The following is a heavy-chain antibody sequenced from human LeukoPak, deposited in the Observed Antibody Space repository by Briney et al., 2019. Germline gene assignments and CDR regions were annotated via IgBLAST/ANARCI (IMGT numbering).Heavy chain of an antibody. CDR2: IIPIFGTA. Sequence: SVKVSCKASGGIFSSYATSWVRQAPGQGLEWMGGIIPIFGTANYAQKFQGRVTITTDESTSTAYMELSSLRSEDTAVYYCARTSHRYYYYYMDVWGKGTTVTVSS. V-gene: IGHV1-69*05. CDR3: ARTSHRYYYYYMDV. CDR1: GGIFSSYA. J-gene: IGHJ6*03.